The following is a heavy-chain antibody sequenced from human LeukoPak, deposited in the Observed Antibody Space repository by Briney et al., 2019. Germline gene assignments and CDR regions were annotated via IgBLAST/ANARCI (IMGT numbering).Heavy chain of an antibody. CDR2: ISVGAEYI. V-gene: IGHV3-23*01. D-gene: IGHD3-3*01. J-gene: IGHJ4*02. Sequence: GGSLRLSCAASGFTFSSYSMNWVRQAPGKGLEWVSTISVGAEYIFYADSVKGRFTISRDDSNNALYLQMHSLRAEDTALYYCASGPPFLKYFEYWGQGTLVTVSS. CDR1: GFTFSSYS. CDR3: ASGPPFLKYFEY.